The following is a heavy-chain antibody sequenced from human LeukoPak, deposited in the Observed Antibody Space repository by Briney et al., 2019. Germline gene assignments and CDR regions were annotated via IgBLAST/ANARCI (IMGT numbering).Heavy chain of an antibody. CDR1: GFTFSSYE. CDR2: ISSSGSTI. V-gene: IGHV3-48*03. J-gene: IGHJ6*04. Sequence: PGGSLRLPCAASGFTFSSYEMNWVRQAPGKGLEWVSYISSSGSTIYYADSVKGRFTISRDNAKNSLYLQMNSLRAEDTAVYYCARGPSLYYYYYGMDVWGKGTTVTVSS. CDR3: ARGPSLYYYYYGMDV.